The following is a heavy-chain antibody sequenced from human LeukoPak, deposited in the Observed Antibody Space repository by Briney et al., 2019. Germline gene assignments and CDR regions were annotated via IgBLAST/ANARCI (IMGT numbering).Heavy chain of an antibody. V-gene: IGHV4-34*01. CDR3: ARGIYCSGGSCYSGDFDY. CDR2: INHSGST. J-gene: IGHJ4*02. CDR1: GGSFSCYY. Sequence: SETLSLTCSVYGGSFSCYYWSWMRQPPGKGLEWIGEINHSGSTNYNPSLKSRVTISVDTSKNQFSLKLSSVTAADTAVYYCARGIYCSGGSCYSGDFDYWGQGTLVTVSS. D-gene: IGHD2-15*01.